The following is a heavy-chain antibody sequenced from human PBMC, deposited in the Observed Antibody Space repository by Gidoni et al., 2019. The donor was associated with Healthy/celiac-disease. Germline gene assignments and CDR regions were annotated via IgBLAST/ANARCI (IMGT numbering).Heavy chain of an antibody. V-gene: IGHV3-66*02. D-gene: IGHD1-26*01. CDR1: GFTVSSNY. CDR3: ARDKGAAPYYYYMDV. CDR2: IYSGGST. Sequence: EVQLVESGGGLVQPGGSLSLSCAASGFTVSSNYMSWVRQAPGKGLEWVSVIYSGGSTYYADSVKGRFTISRDNSKNTLYLQMNSLRAEDTAVYYCARDKGAAPYYYYMDVWGKGTTVTVSS. J-gene: IGHJ6*03.